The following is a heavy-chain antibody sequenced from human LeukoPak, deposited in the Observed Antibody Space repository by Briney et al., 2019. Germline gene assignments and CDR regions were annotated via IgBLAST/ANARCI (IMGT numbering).Heavy chain of an antibody. Sequence: SETLSLTCTVSGGSVSSYHWSWVRQPPGKGLEWIGYIYYSGRTDYNPSLKSRVSISVDTSKKQVSLKLSSVTAADTAVYYCARALQDYYYAMDVWGHGTTVTVSS. CDR1: GGSVSSYH. V-gene: IGHV4-59*02. J-gene: IGHJ6*02. CDR3: ARALQDYYYAMDV. CDR2: IYYSGRT.